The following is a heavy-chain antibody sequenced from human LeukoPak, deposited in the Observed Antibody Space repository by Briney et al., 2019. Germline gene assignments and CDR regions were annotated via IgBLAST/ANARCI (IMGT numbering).Heavy chain of an antibody. V-gene: IGHV2-70*11. J-gene: IGHJ5*02. D-gene: IGHD6-13*01. CDR1: GFSLSTSGMC. Sequence: ESGPTLVHPTQTLTLTCTFSGFSLSTSGMCVSWIRQPPGKALEWLARIDWDDDKYYSTSLKTRLTISKDTSKNQVVLTMTNMDPVDTATYYCARSRIAAAGNWFDPWGQGTLVTVSS. CDR2: IDWDDDK. CDR3: ARSRIAAAGNWFDP.